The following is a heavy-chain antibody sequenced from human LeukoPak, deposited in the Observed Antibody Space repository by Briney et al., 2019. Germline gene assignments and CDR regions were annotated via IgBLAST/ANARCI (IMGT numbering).Heavy chain of an antibody. D-gene: IGHD1-26*01. J-gene: IGHJ4*02. V-gene: IGHV1-69*13. CDR2: IIPIFGTA. Sequence: SVNVSCKASGGTFSSYAISWVRQAPGQGLEWMGGIIPIFGTANYAQKFQGRVTITADESTSTAYMELSSLRSEDTAVYYCARYIVGATTALDYWGQGTLVTVSS. CDR1: GGTFSSYA. CDR3: ARYIVGATTALDY.